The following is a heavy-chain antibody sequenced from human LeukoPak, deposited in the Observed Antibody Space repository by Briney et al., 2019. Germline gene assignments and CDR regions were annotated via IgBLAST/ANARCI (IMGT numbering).Heavy chain of an antibody. CDR2: ISYDGSNK. J-gene: IGHJ4*02. Sequence: PGRSLRLSCAASGFTFSSYAMHWVRQAPGKGLEWVAVISYDGSNKYYADSVKGRFTISRDNSKNTLYLQMNSLRAEDTAVYYCAKPALVVVVAAFDYWGQGTLVTVSS. CDR3: AKPALVVVVAAFDY. D-gene: IGHD2-15*01. CDR1: GFTFSSYA. V-gene: IGHV3-30-3*02.